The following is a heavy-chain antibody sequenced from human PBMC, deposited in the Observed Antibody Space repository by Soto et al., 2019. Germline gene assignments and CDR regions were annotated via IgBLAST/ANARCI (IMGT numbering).Heavy chain of an antibody. CDR1: GDTFTGYY. V-gene: IGHV1-2*04. J-gene: IGHJ3*02. Sequence: GASVKASCKSSGDTFTGYYMHWVRQAPGQGLEWMGWINPNSGGTNYAQKFQGWVTMTRDTSISTAYMELSRLRSDDTAVYYCAREGSSWEFAFDIWGQGTMVTVSS. CDR2: INPNSGGT. CDR3: AREGSSWEFAFDI. D-gene: IGHD6-13*01.